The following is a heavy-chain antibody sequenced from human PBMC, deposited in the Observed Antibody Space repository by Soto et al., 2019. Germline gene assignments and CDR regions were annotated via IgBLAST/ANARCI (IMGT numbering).Heavy chain of an antibody. V-gene: IGHV4-59*06. J-gene: IGHJ3*02. CDR1: GGSISSYY. D-gene: IGHD3-22*01. Sequence: PSETLSLTCTVSGGSISSYYWSWIRQHPGKGLEWIGYIYYSGSTYYNPSLKSRVTISVDTSKNQFSLKLSSVTAADTAVYYCARDSSGYFSAFDIWGQGTMVTVSS. CDR3: ARDSSGYFSAFDI. CDR2: IYYSGST.